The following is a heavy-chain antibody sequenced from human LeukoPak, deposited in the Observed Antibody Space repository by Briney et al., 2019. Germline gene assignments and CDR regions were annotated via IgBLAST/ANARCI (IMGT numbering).Heavy chain of an antibody. CDR3: AKDPSPYGDYRHYFDY. CDR2: ISPGGPT. D-gene: IGHD4-17*01. J-gene: IGHJ4*02. CDR1: GFPFSSHG. V-gene: IGHV3-23*01. Sequence: GGSLRLSCAGSGFPFSSHGMNWVRQAPGKGLEWVSGISPGGPTYYADSVKGRFTISRDDSKNTLYLQMKNLRAEDTAVYYCAKDPSPYGDYRHYFDYWGQGTLVSVSS.